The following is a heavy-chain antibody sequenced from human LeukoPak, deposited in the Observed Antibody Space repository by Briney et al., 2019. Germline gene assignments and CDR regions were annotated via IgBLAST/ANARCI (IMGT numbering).Heavy chain of an antibody. CDR3: AKSRSSGSYCIDY. V-gene: IGHV3-23*01. Sequence: GGSLRLSCAASGFTFSSYAMSWVRQAPGKGLEWVSAISGSGGSTYYADSVKGRFTISRDNSKNTLYLQMNGLRADDTAVYYCAKSRSSGSYCIDYWGQGTLVTVSS. CDR2: ISGSGGST. J-gene: IGHJ4*02. CDR1: GFTFSSYA. D-gene: IGHD3-10*01.